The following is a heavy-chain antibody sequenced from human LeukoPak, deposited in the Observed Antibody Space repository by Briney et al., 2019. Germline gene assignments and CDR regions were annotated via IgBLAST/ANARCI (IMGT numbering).Heavy chain of an antibody. Sequence: SETLSLTCTVSGGSISSGDYYWSWIRQPPGKGLEWIGYIYYSGSTNYNPSLKSRVTISVDTSKNQFSLKLSSVTAADTAVYYCASHYDSPYYFDYWGQGTLVTVSS. CDR1: GGSISSGDYY. CDR3: ASHYDSPYYFDY. CDR2: IYYSGST. J-gene: IGHJ4*02. V-gene: IGHV4-61*08. D-gene: IGHD3-22*01.